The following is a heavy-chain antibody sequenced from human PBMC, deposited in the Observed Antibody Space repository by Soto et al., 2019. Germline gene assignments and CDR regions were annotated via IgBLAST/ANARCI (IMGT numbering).Heavy chain of an antibody. Sequence: SETLSLTCTVSGGSISSYYWSWIRQPPGKGLEWIGYIYYSGSTNYNPSIKSRDTISVDTSKNQFSLKMSSVTAADTAVYYCARRYGYSFDYWGQGTLVTVSS. D-gene: IGHD1-20*01. CDR1: GGSISSYY. V-gene: IGHV4-59*08. J-gene: IGHJ4*02. CDR2: IYYSGST. CDR3: ARRYGYSFDY.